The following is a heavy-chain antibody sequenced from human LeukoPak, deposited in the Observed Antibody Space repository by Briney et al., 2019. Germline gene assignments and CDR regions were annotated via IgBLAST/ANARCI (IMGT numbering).Heavy chain of an antibody. CDR1: GFSFNSFE. CDR2: ISSSGSTI. Sequence: GGSLRLSCAASGFSFNSFEMSWVRQAPGKGLEWVSYISSSGSTIYYADSVKGRFTISRDSAKNPLYLQMNSLRAEDTAVYYCARGWYNSGYYCDYWGQGTLVTVSS. CDR3: ARGWYNSGYYCDY. V-gene: IGHV3-48*03. J-gene: IGHJ4*02. D-gene: IGHD6-19*01.